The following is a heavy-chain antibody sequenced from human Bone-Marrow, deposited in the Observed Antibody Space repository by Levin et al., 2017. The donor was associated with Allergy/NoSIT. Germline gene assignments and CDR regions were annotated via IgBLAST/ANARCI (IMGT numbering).Heavy chain of an antibody. CDR3: ARDHYSHVYDY. CDR1: GFTFSTHD. J-gene: IGHJ4*02. D-gene: IGHD4-11*01. V-gene: IGHV3-30-3*01. CDR2: ISYDGSKK. Sequence: PGGSLRLSCAASGFTFSTHDMHWVRQAPGRGLEWVAAISYDGSKKYYADSVKGRFTISRDNSKNSLYLQMNSLRAEDTALYYCARDHYSHVYDYWGQGTLVTVSS.